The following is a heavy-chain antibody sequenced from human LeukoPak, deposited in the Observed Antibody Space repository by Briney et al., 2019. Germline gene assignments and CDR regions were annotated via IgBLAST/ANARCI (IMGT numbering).Heavy chain of an antibody. J-gene: IGHJ4*02. CDR1: GASISGYF. V-gene: IGHV4-59*01. CDR2: ISSSGNT. Sequence: SETLSLTCTVSGASISGYFWSWIRQPPGKGLEWIGYISSSGNTNYNPSLKSRVTISVDTSKNRFSLKLSSVTAADTAVFYCANNFHWGQGTLVTVSS. D-gene: IGHD5-24*01. CDR3: ANNFH.